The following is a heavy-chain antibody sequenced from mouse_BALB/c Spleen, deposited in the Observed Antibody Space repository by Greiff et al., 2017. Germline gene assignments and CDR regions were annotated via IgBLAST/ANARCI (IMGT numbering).Heavy chain of an antibody. CDR2: IRLKSNNYAT. D-gene: IGHD1-1*01. CDR1: GFTFSNYW. CDR3: TRDYGNAMDY. V-gene: IGHV6-6*02. J-gene: IGHJ4*01. Sequence: EVQLVESGGGLVQPGGSMKLSCVASGFTFSNYWMNWVRQSPEKGLEWVAEIRLKSNNYATHYAESVKGRFTISRDDSKSSVYLQMNNLRAEDTGIYYCTRDYGNAMDYWGQGTSVTVSS.